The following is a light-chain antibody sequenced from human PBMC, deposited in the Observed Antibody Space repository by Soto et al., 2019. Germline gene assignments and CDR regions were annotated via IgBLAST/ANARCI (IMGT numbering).Light chain of an antibody. Sequence: EIFLTQSPDTLSLSPGERATLSCRASQSVTNYIAWYPQRPGQAPRLLIYDASNRATGVPARFSGSGSGTDFSLTISDLEPADFGLYYCQQRLNWPPGFGQGTKVEIK. J-gene: IGKJ1*01. CDR2: DAS. CDR3: QQRLNWPPG. V-gene: IGKV3-11*01. CDR1: QSVTNY.